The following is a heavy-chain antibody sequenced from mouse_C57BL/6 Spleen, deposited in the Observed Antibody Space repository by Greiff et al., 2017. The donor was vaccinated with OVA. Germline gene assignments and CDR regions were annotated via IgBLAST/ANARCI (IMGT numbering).Heavy chain of an antibody. Sequence: QVQLQQPGAELVKPGASVKLSCKASGYTFTSYWMHWVKQRPGRGLEWIGRIDPNSGGTKYNEKFKGKATFTADTSSNTAYMQLSSLTTEDSAIYYCARWYGSSGSFADWGQGTLVTVSA. V-gene: IGHV1-62-3*01. CDR3: ARWYGSSGSFAD. CDR1: GYTFTSYW. CDR2: IDPNSGGT. D-gene: IGHD1-1*01. J-gene: IGHJ3*01.